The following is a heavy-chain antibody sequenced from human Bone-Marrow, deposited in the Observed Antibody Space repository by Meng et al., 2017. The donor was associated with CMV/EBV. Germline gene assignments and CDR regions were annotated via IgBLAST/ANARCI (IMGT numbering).Heavy chain of an antibody. CDR3: ARDNGGWFGELGAFDI. CDR1: GYTFTGYY. Sequence: ASVKVSCKGSGYTFTGYYMHWVRQAPGQGLEWMGWINPNSGGTNYAQKFQGRVTMTRDTSISTAYMELSRLRSDDTAVYYCARDNGGWFGELGAFDIWGQGTMVTVSS. V-gene: IGHV1-2*02. J-gene: IGHJ3*02. CDR2: INPNSGGT. D-gene: IGHD3-10*01.